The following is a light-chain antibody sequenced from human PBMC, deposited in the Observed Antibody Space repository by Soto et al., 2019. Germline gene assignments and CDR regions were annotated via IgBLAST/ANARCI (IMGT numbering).Light chain of an antibody. Sequence: EIVLTQSPGTLSLSPGERATLSCRASQSVSSTYLAWYQQKPGQTPRLLIYGPSSRATGIPERFSGSGSGTDFTLTISRLEPEDFAVYYCQHYGSSPTWTFGQGTKVDIK. CDR2: GPS. J-gene: IGKJ1*01. CDR1: QSVSSTY. CDR3: QHYGSSPTWT. V-gene: IGKV3-20*01.